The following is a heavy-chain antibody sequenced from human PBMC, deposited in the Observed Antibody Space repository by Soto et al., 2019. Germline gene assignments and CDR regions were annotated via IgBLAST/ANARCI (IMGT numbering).Heavy chain of an antibody. CDR1: GLTFSDCY. J-gene: IGHJ6*02. Sequence: QVQLVESGGGLVKPGGSLRLSCAASGLTFSDCYMNWIRQAPGKGLEWFSCISSSGSSINYAGSVKGRFTISRDNAKNCLYLQMISLRAENTAMYYCAKVRFGEWGYDIEVWGQGTRVKVSS. D-gene: IGHD3-10*01. V-gene: IGHV3-11*01. CDR3: AKVRFGEWGYDIEV. CDR2: ISSSGSSI.